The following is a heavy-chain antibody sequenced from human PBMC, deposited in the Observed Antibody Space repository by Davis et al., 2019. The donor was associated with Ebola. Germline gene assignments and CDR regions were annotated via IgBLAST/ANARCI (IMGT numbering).Heavy chain of an antibody. J-gene: IGHJ5*02. Sequence: GESLKISCAASGFTFSSYWMSWVRQAPGKGLEWVANIKEDGSEKYYVDSVKGRFTISRDNAKNSLYLQMNSLRVEDTATYYCARDTRRPGQVPIAIPLGWFDPWGQGTPVTVSS. CDR3: ARDTRRPGQVPIAIPLGWFDP. CDR1: GFTFSSYW. CDR2: IKEDGSEK. V-gene: IGHV3-7*03. D-gene: IGHD2-2*02.